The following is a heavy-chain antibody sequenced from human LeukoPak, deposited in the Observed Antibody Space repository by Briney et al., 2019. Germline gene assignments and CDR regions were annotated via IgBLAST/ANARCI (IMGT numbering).Heavy chain of an antibody. Sequence: SETLSLTCTVSGGSISSYYWSWIRQPAGKGLEWIGRIYTSGSTNYNPSLKSRVTMSVDTSKNQISLKLSSVTAADTAVYYCARETGAPYYDILTGYWGYYYYGMDVWGQGTTVTVSS. CDR3: ARETGAPYYDILTGYWGYYYYGMDV. V-gene: IGHV4-4*07. J-gene: IGHJ6*02. CDR2: IYTSGST. CDR1: GGSISSYY. D-gene: IGHD3-9*01.